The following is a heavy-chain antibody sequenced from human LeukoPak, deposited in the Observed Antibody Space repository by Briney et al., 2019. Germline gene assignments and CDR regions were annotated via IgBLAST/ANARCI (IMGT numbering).Heavy chain of an antibody. CDR2: VKPDGNEK. CDR1: GFTFSSYW. CDR3: ARGDLDY. J-gene: IGHJ4*01. Sequence: GGSLRLSCGVSGFTFSSYWTTWARQAPGRGLEWVATVKPDGNEKFYVDSVKGRFAISRDNARNSVYLEMSSLRVEDTAVYLCARGDLDYWGQGTLVTVSS. V-gene: IGHV3-7*01.